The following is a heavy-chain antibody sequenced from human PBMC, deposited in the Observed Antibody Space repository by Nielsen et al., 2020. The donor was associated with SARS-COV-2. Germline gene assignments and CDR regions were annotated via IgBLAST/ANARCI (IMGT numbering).Heavy chain of an antibody. D-gene: IGHD5-18*01. V-gene: IGHV3-13*04. CDR3: ARLPHGYTYGRYYYHGLDV. CDR1: GFTFDDYT. Sequence: GGSLRLSCAASGFTFDDYTMHWVRQATGKGLEWVSSIDSSGYTYYEGSVKGRFTVSRENAMNSLYLQMNSLRVGDTAVYYCARLPHGYTYGRYYYHGLDVWGQGTTVTVSS. CDR2: IDSSGYT. J-gene: IGHJ6*02.